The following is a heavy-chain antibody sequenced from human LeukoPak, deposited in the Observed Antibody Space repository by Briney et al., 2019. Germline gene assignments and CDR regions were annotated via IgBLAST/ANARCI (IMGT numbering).Heavy chain of an antibody. CDR1: GGSISRHY. CDR3: ARLLNNDNAGDPDTFDM. D-gene: IGHD4-17*01. V-gene: IGHV4-59*08. J-gene: IGHJ3*02. Sequence: SETLSLTCSVSGGSISRHYRSWIRQPPGKGLEWIGYISYSGSTRYNPSFQSRVTISLDTSKTHFSLKLTSVTAADTAMYYCARLLNNDNAGDPDTFDMWGPGTMVTV. CDR2: ISYSGST.